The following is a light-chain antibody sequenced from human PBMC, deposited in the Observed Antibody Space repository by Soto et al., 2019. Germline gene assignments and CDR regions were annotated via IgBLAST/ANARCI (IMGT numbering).Light chain of an antibody. J-gene: IGKJ4*01. CDR1: QSVSSY. V-gene: IGKV3-11*01. Sequence: EIVLTQSPATLSLSPGERATLSCRASQSVSSYLAWYQQKPGQAPRLLIYDASNKATGIPARFSGSGSGTDFTLTISSLEPEDFAVYYCQQRSNWPPPTFGGGTKLEIK. CDR2: DAS. CDR3: QQRSNWPPPT.